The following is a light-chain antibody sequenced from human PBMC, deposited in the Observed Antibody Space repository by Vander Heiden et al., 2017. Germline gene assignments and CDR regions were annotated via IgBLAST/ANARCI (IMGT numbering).Light chain of an antibody. CDR2: DDS. V-gene: IGLV3-21*02. CDR1: NIGSKT. J-gene: IGLJ3*02. CDR3: QVWDSYTDHVV. Sequence: SYVLTQATSVSVAPGQTARITCGGNNIGSKTVHWYQQKTRQAPVLVVYDDSDRPSGIPDRFSGSNSKTTATLTISRVEDGDEADYYCQVWDSYTDHVVFGGGTRLTVL.